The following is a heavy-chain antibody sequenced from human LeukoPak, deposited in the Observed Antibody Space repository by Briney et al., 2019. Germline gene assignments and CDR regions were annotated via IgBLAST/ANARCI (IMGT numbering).Heavy chain of an antibody. CDR1: GDSLSRSC. V-gene: IGHV4-59*08. CDR2: MFYGGTT. J-gene: IGHJ2*01. Sequence: SETLSLTGTVSGDSLSRSCWSWIRQSPGGGLEWIGYMFYGGTTNHNPSLKGRVTMSTVTSKDQFSLSWSSVTAADTAVYFCVRHWVHDFGGSDWYFDLWGRGILVTVSS. D-gene: IGHD4-23*01. CDR3: VRHWVHDFGGSDWYFDL.